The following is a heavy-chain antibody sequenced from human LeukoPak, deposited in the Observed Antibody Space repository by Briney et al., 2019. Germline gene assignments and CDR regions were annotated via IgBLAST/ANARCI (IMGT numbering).Heavy chain of an antibody. J-gene: IGHJ6*03. Sequence: ASVKVSCKASGYTFTSYYMHWVRQAPGQGLEWMGIINPSGGSTSYAQKFQGGVTMTRDMSTSTVYMELSSLRSEDTAVYYCARDMSIIAAAGTDYYYYYMDVWGKGTTVTVSS. CDR1: GYTFTSYY. V-gene: IGHV1-46*01. CDR2: INPSGGST. CDR3: ARDMSIIAAAGTDYYYYYMDV. D-gene: IGHD6-13*01.